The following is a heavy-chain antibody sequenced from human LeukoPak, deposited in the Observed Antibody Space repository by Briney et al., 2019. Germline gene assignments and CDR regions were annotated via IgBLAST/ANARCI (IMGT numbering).Heavy chain of an antibody. CDR3: AGHHPRNTVDF. D-gene: IGHD2/OR15-2a*01. Sequence: SETLSLTCTVSGGSISSYYWSWIRQPPGKGLEWIAYISDIGSINYNPSLKSRVTISLDTSKNQFSLKLSSVTTADTAVYYCAGHHPRNTVDFWGQGTLVTVSS. V-gene: IGHV4-59*08. CDR1: GGSISSYY. CDR2: ISDIGSI. J-gene: IGHJ4*02.